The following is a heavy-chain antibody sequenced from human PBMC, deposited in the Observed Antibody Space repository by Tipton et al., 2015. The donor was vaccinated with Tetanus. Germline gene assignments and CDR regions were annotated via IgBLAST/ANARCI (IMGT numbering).Heavy chain of an antibody. J-gene: IGHJ4*02. CDR3: ARDYPDFDY. V-gene: IGHV3-53*01. Sequence: SLRLSCAASGLTFSTYWMTWVRQAPGKGLEWVSLTYGDGSTHYADSVKGRFTISRDNSKNTLYLQMSNLRAEDTAVYYCARDYPDFDYWGQGTLVTVSS. D-gene: IGHD3-16*02. CDR1: GLTFSTYW. CDR2: TYGDGST.